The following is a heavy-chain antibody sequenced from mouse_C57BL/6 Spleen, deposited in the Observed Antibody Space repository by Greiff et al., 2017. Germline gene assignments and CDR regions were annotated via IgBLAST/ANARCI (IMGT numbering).Heavy chain of an antibody. J-gene: IGHJ2*01. CDR2: INPSSGYT. V-gene: IGHV1-7*01. CDR3: ARGFGYFDY. Sequence: VQLLQSGAELAQPGASVKLSCKASGYTFTSYWMHWVQQRPGQGLEWVGYINPSSGYTKYNQKFKDKATLTADKSSSTAYMQLSSLTYEDSAIYYCARGFGYFDYWGQGTTLTVSS. CDR1: GYTFTSYW.